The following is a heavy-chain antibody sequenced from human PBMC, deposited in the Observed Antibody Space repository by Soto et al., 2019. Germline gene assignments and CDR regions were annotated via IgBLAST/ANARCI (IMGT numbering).Heavy chain of an antibody. D-gene: IGHD2-15*01. CDR1: GYTFTNYG. Sequence: GASVKVSCKASGYTFTNYGITWVRQAPGQGLEWMGWISAYNGDTHYTQRLQGRVTMTTDTPTSTAYMELRSLRSDDTAVYYCARVVVVAATNWFDPWGQGTLVTVSS. J-gene: IGHJ5*02. CDR3: ARVVVVAATNWFDP. CDR2: ISAYNGDT. V-gene: IGHV1-18*01.